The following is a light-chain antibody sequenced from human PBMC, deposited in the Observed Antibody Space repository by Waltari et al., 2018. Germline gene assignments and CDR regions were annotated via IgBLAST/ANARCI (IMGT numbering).Light chain of an antibody. CDR1: NSNIGNNA. CDR2: YDN. Sequence: QSVLTQPPSVSEAPRQWVTLSCSGSNSNIGNNAVTWYQKLPGKAPKLLIYYDNLRSPGVSDRFSGSKSDTSASLAISGLQSEDEADYYCEAWDDTLNGVVFGGGTKLTVL. J-gene: IGLJ3*02. CDR3: EAWDDTLNGVV. V-gene: IGLV1-36*01.